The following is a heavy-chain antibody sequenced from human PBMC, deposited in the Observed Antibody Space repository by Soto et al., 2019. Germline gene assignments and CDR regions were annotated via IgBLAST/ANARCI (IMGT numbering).Heavy chain of an antibody. CDR1: GFSLSTSGVG. J-gene: IGHJ4*02. D-gene: IGHD6-25*01. CDR2: IYWDDDK. CDR3: QPTQASGPFAY. V-gene: IGHV2-5*02. Sequence: SGPTLVNPTQTLTLTCTFSGFSLSTSGVGVGWIRQPPGKALEWLALIYWDDDKRYSPSLKSRLTITKDTSKNQVVLTRTTMALVDTPTYYGQPTQASGPFAYGGQGTLVTVPS.